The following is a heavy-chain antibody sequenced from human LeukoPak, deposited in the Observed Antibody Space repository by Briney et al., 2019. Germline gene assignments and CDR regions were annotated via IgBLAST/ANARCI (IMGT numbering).Heavy chain of an antibody. V-gene: IGHV1-24*01. J-gene: IGHJ6*03. D-gene: IGHD3-10*01. CDR1: GYTLTELS. Sequence: GASVTVSFTVSGYTLTELSMHWVRQAPGKGHEWMGGFDPEDGETIYAQKFQGRVTMTEDTSTDTAYMELSSLRSEDTAVYYRAGDYYGSGRWVYMDVWGKGTTVTVSS. CDR2: FDPEDGET. CDR3: AGDYYGSGRWVYMDV.